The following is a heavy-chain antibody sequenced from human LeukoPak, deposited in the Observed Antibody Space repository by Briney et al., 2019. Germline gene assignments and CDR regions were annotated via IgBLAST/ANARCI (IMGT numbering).Heavy chain of an antibody. V-gene: IGHV4-61*01. CDR2: IYYTGST. CDR3: ARGYYDSSGYFHFDY. D-gene: IGHD3-22*01. Sequence: KASETLSLTCTVSGGSVSSGSYYWSWIRQPPGKGLEWIAYIYYTGSTSYNPSLKGRVTMSVDTSKNQFSLKMSSVTAADTAVYYCARGYYDSSGYFHFDYWGQGTLVTVSS. CDR1: GGSVSSGSYY. J-gene: IGHJ4*02.